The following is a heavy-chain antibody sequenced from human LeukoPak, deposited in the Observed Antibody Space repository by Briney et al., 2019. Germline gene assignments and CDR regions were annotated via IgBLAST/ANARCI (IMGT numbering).Heavy chain of an antibody. CDR2: ISGSGGST. CDR1: GFTFSSYA. Sequence: GGSLRLSCAASGFTFSSYAMSWVRQAPGKGLEWVSAISGSGGSTYYADSVKGRFTISRDNSKNTLYLQMSSLRAEDTAVYYCAKDPGSGWLRRENWFDPWGQGTLVTVSS. V-gene: IGHV3-23*01. CDR3: AKDPGSGWLRRENWFDP. J-gene: IGHJ5*02. D-gene: IGHD6-19*01.